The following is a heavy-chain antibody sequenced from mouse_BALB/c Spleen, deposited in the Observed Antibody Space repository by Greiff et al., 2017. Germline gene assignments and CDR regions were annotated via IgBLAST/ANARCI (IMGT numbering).Heavy chain of an antibody. Sequence: VQLQQPGAELVRPGASVKLSCKASGYTFTSYWINWVKQRPGQGLEWIGNIYPSDSYTNYNQKFKDKATLTVDKSSSTAYMQLSSPTSEDSAVYYCTRGGNWDARGDDWGQGTTLTVSS. CDR2: IYPSDSYT. CDR3: TRGGNWDARGDD. J-gene: IGHJ2*01. D-gene: IGHD4-1*01. V-gene: IGHV1-69*02. CDR1: GYTFTSYW.